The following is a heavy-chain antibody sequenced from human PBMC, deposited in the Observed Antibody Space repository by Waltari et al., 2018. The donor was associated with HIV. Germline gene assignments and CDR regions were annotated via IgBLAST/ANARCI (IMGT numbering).Heavy chain of an antibody. Sequence: QVQLQESGPGLVKPSETLSLTCTVSGCSISGYYWCWMRQPAGKGLEWIGQIYISWSTNHNPSHYMQGTMALGAAKTPFSLKMRSGPAADTAVYYCARENILLLFGESYYNYYGMDVWGQGTTVTVSS. D-gene: IGHD3-10*01. V-gene: IGHV4-4*07. CDR1: GCSISGYY. J-gene: IGHJ6*02. CDR2: IYISWST. CDR3: ARENILLLFGESYYNYYGMDV.